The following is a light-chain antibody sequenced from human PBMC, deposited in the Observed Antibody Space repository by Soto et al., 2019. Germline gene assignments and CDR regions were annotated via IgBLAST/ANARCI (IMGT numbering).Light chain of an antibody. Sequence: QSALTQPASVSGSPGQSITISCTGTSSVVGGYNYVSWYQQHPGKAPKLMIYDVSNRPSGVSNRFSGSKSGNTASLTISGLQAEDEADYYCSSYTSSSTRVVFGGGTKLTV. J-gene: IGLJ2*01. CDR1: SSVVGGYNY. CDR3: SSYTSSSTRVV. V-gene: IGLV2-14*01. CDR2: DVS.